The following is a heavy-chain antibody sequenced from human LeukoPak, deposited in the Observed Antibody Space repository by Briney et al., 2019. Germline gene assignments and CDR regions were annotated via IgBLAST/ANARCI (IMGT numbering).Heavy chain of an antibody. V-gene: IGHV4-34*01. CDR2: INHSGST. Sequence: SETLSLTCAVYGGSFSGYYWSWIRQPPGKGLEWIGEINHSGSTNYNPSLKSRVTIPVDTSKNQFSLKLSSVTAADTAVYYCARGGYTFYYDSSGYLKWGQGTLVTVSS. CDR3: ARGGYTFYYDSSGYLK. D-gene: IGHD3-22*01. CDR1: GGSFSGYY. J-gene: IGHJ4*02.